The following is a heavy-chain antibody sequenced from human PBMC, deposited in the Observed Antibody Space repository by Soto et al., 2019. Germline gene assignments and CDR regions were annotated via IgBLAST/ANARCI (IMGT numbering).Heavy chain of an antibody. CDR3: ARVAAAGDSNYFDY. V-gene: IGHV3-30-3*01. J-gene: IGHJ4*02. D-gene: IGHD6-13*01. CDR1: GFTFSSYA. CDR2: ISYDGSNK. Sequence: QVQLVESGGGVVQPGRSLRLSCAASGFTFSSYAMHWVRQAPGKGLEWVAVISYDGSNKYYADSVKGRFTISRDNSKNTLYLQMNSRRAEDTAVYYCARVAAAGDSNYFDYWGQGTLVTVSS.